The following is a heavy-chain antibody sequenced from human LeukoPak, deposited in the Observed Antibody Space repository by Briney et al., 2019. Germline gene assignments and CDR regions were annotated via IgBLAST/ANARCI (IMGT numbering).Heavy chain of an antibody. V-gene: IGHV1-18*03. CDR3: ARDLDSSGWYWYFDY. CDR2: ISAYNGNT. J-gene: IGHJ4*02. D-gene: IGHD6-19*01. Sequence: ASVKVSCKASGCTFTSYGISWVRQAPGQGLEWMGWISAYNGNTNYAQKLQGRVTITRDTSASTAYMELSSLRSEDMAVYYCARDLDSSGWYWYFDYWGQGTLVTVSS. CDR1: GCTFTSYG.